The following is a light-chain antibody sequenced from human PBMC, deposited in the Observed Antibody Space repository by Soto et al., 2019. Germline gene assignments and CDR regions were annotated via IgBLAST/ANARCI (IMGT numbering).Light chain of an antibody. CDR3: QQYTNWPLT. V-gene: IGKV3-15*01. CDR1: QSVTSS. J-gene: IGKJ4*01. Sequence: EIVMTQSPDTLSISPGERATLSCKASQSVTSSLAWYQQKPVQAPGLLIYGASIRATGIPARFSGSGSGTEFTLTISSLQSEDFAVYYCQQYTNWPLTFGGGTRVEIK. CDR2: GAS.